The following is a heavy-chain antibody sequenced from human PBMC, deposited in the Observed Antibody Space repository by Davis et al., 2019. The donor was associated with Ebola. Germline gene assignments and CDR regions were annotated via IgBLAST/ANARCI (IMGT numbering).Heavy chain of an antibody. CDR2: IKSKTDGGTT. V-gene: IGHV3-15*07. CDR3: TTDGVGCSSTSCPKLDYYYYGMDV. Sequence: PGGSLRLSCAASGFTFSNAWMNWVRQAPGKGLEWVGRIKSKTDGGTTDYAAPVKGRFTISRDDSKNTLYLQMNSLKTEDTAVYYCTTDGVGCSSTSCPKLDYYYYGMDVWGQGTTVTVSS. J-gene: IGHJ6*02. CDR1: GFTFSNAW. D-gene: IGHD2-2*01.